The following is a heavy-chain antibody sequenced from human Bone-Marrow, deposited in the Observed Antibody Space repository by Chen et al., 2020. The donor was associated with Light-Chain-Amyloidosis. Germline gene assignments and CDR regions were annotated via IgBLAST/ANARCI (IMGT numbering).Heavy chain of an antibody. CDR1: GYTFSGYY. CDR3: ARDYDSSSYLHWLGY. Sequence: QVQLVQSGAEERKPGASVKVSCKASGYTFSGYYIHWVRQAPGQGLEWVGWIDPNSGGTNSAQKFQGRVTMTRDTSITTAYLEVGRLRSDDTAVYYCARDYDSSSYLHWLGYWGQGTLVTVSS. V-gene: IGHV1-2*02. CDR2: IDPNSGGT. D-gene: IGHD3-22*01. J-gene: IGHJ4*02.